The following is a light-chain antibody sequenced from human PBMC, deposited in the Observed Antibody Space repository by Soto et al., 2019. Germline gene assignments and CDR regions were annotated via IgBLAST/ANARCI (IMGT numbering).Light chain of an antibody. CDR3: HQRQSWPRT. J-gene: IGKJ1*01. Sequence: EIVLTQSPATLSSFPGDRVTLSCRASQAVNTRLAWYQHKPGQAPRLLIYLASNRAADVPARLSGSGSGTDFTLTISNVEPEDFAVYYCHQRQSWPRTFGQGTKVDIK. V-gene: IGKV3-11*01. CDR1: QAVNTR. CDR2: LAS.